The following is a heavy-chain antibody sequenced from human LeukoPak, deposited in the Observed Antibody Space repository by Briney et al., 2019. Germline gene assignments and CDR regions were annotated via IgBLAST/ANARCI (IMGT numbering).Heavy chain of an antibody. J-gene: IGHJ4*02. CDR1: GGTFSSYG. D-gene: IGHD1-26*01. CDR3: ARGKEDPSWELLSYCFDY. V-gene: IGHV1-18*01. Sequence: RASVKVSCKASGGTFSSYGISWVRQAPGQGLEWMGWISAYNGNTNYAQKLQGRVTMSTDTSTSTAYMELRSLRSDDTAVYYCARGKEDPSWELLSYCFDYWGQGTLVTVSS. CDR2: ISAYNGNT.